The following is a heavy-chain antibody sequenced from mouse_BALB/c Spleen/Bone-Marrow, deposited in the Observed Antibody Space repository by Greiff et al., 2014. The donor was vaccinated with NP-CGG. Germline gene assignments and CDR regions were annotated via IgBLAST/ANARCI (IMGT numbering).Heavy chain of an antibody. D-gene: IGHD2-3*01. CDR3: ARDGYYGGFAY. V-gene: IGHV1S135*01. CDR2: IDPYNGDT. J-gene: IGHJ3*01. CDR1: GYSFTDYN. Sequence: VQLKESGPELVKPGASVKVSCTASGYSFTDYNMYWVKQSHGKSLEWIGYIDPYNGDTSYNQKFKGRSTLTVDKSSNTACMHLSSLTSEDSAVYYCARDGYYGGFAYWGQGTLVTVSA.